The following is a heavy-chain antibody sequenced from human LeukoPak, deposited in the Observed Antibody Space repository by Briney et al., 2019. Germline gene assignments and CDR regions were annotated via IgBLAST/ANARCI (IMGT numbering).Heavy chain of an antibody. V-gene: IGHV3-30*02. CDR3: AKGGRIGELFSHFYMEV. CDR1: EFSFSSYG. CDR2: IRYDGSNK. J-gene: IGHJ6*03. D-gene: IGHD3-10*01. Sequence: GGSLRLSCAASEFSFSSYGMHWVRQAPGKGLEWVTFIRYDGSNKYYADSVKGRFTVSRDNSENTLFLQMNSLRVEDTAVYYCAKGGRIGELFSHFYMEVWGKGTTVTISS.